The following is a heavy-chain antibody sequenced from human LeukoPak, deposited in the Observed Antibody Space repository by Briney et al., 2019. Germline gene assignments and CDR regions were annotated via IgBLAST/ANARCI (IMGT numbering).Heavy chain of an antibody. CDR1: GGSFSGYY. D-gene: IGHD2-2*01. Sequence: SETLSLTCAVYGGSFSGYYWSWIRQPPGKGLEWIGEINHSGSTSYNPSLKSRVTISVDTSKNQFSLKLSSVTAADTAVYYCARGLVVVPAANGGGFDPWGQGTLVTVSS. J-gene: IGHJ5*02. CDR2: INHSGST. CDR3: ARGLVVVPAANGGGFDP. V-gene: IGHV4-34*01.